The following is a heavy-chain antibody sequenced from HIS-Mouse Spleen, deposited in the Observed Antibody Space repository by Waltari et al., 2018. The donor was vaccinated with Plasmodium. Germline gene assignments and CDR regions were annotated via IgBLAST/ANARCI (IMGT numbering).Heavy chain of an antibody. D-gene: IGHD4-4*01. J-gene: IGHJ4*02. CDR2: INPNSGGT. CDR1: GYTFTGYY. V-gene: IGHV1-2*02. Sequence: QVQLVQSGAEVKKPGASVKVSCKASGYTFTGYYMHWLRQAPGQGLEGMGWINPNSGGTNYAQKFQGRVTMTRDTSISTAYMELSRLRSDDTAVYYCARMDYSNSRFHFDYWGQGTLVTVSS. CDR3: ARMDYSNSRFHFDY.